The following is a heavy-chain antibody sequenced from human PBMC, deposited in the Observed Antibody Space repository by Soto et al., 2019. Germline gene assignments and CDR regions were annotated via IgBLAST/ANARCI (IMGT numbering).Heavy chain of an antibody. V-gene: IGHV1-18*01. J-gene: IGHJ5*02. CDR2: ISLYSDGK. Sequence: AAEKVSCKTSGYTFSNYGITWARQAPGQPLEWLGWISLYSDGKNYAQKFQGRVSMTTDTSTTTAYMELRSLRFDDTAVYYCARVVPGAEAWFGPWGQGTLVTVSS. CDR1: GYTFSNYG. D-gene: IGHD2-2*01. CDR3: ARVVPGAEAWFGP.